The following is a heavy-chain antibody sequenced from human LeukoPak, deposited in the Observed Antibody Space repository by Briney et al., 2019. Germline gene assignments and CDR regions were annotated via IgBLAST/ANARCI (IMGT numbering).Heavy chain of an antibody. CDR1: GGSINRNKDY. Sequence: PSETLSLTCTVSGGSINRNKDYWAWIRQPPGKGPEWIGSISDSGNTYYNPSLKSRITMSLDTSKNQFSLKLRFVTSADTAVYYCARDLGQKEFYYGSSFGDSYMDVWGRGTTVTISS. V-gene: IGHV4-39*07. CDR3: ARDLGQKEFYYGSSFGDSYMDV. D-gene: IGHD3-10*01. J-gene: IGHJ6*03. CDR2: ISDSGNT.